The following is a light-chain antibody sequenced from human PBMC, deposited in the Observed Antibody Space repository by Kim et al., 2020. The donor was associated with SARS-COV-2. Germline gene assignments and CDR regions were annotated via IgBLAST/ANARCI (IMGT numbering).Light chain of an antibody. V-gene: IGLV2-11*01. CDR1: GSDVGGYDY. Sequence: QSALTQPRSVSGSPGQSVTISCTGAGSDVGGYDYVSWYQQNPGKAPKLMIYDVSKRPSGVPDRFSGSKSGNTASLTISGRQAEDEADYYCCSYAGTASLVFGGGTQRTGL. CDR3: CSYAGTASLV. CDR2: DVS. J-gene: IGLJ3*02.